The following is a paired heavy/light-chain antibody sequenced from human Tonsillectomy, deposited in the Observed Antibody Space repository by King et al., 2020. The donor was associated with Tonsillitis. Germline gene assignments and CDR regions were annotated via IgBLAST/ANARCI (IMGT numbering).Heavy chain of an antibody. CDR2: ITPSDGST. CDR1: GYTFTSYY. V-gene: IGHV1-46*01. Sequence: QVQLVQSGAEVKGPGASVKVSCKASGYTFTSYYIHWLRRVPGQGLEWMGLITPSDGSTIYAQRFQDRVTMTRDTSASTVYMELSSLRSDDTAVFYCAREAAGRYFDWISNFDYWGQGTLVTVSS. J-gene: IGHJ4*02. CDR3: AREAAGRYFDWISNFDY. D-gene: IGHD3-9*01.
Light chain of an antibody. V-gene: IGLV2-23*01. CDR3: CSFAGSATSVI. Sequence: QSALTQPASVSGSPGQSVTISCSGTSRDVGYYKLVSWYQLHPGKAPKLVIYEDIKRPSGVSSRFSGSKSGNTASLTISGLQAEDEGDHYFCSFAGSATSVIFGGGTRLTVL. CDR2: EDI. CDR1: SRDVGYYKL. J-gene: IGLJ2*01.